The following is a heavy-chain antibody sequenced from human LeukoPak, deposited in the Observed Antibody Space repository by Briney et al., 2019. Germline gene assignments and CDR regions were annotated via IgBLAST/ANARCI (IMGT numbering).Heavy chain of an antibody. V-gene: IGHV1-18*01. CDR2: ISAYNGNT. Sequence: GASVKVSCKASGYTFTSYGISWVRQAPGQGLEWMGWISAYNGNTNYAQKLQGRVTMTTDTSTSTAYMELRSLRSDDTAVYYCAGNMITFGGVLFRRFDPWGQGTLVTVSS. J-gene: IGHJ5*02. D-gene: IGHD3-16*01. CDR1: GYTFTSYG. CDR3: AGNMITFGGVLFRRFDP.